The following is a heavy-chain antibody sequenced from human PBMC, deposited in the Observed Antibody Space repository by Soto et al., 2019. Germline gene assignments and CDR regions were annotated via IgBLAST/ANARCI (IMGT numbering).Heavy chain of an antibody. Sequence: GGSLRLSCSASGFTFNTYWMTWVRQAPGKGLEWVANIKQDGSEEYYVNSVKGRFTISRGNAKNSLYLQMKSLRVGDTAEYYCARGRLYLTYWGQGTPVTVSS. CDR3: ARGRLYLTY. CDR2: IKQDGSEE. D-gene: IGHD2-8*01. CDR1: GFTFNTYW. J-gene: IGHJ4*02. V-gene: IGHV3-7*03.